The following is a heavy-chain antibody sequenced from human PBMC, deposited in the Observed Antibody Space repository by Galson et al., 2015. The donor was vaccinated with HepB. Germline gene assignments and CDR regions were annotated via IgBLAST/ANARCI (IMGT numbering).Heavy chain of an antibody. D-gene: IGHD4-11*01. Sequence: SLRLSCAASGFTFSRYAMSWVRQAPGRGLEWISAITGSGGNTYYADSVKGRFTISRDNSKNTLSLQMNSLRAEDTAVYYCAKDSDYSNYEWGQGTLVTVSS. CDR1: GFTFSRYA. V-gene: IGHV3-23*01. CDR3: AKDSDYSNYE. J-gene: IGHJ4*02. CDR2: ITGSGGNT.